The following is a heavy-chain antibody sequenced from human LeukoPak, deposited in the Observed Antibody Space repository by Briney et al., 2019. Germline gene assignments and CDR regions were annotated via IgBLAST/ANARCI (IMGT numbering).Heavy chain of an antibody. J-gene: IGHJ3*02. CDR1: GYTFTGYY. CDR2: INPNSGGT. Sequence: ASVKVSCKASGYTFTGYYMHWVRQAPGQGLEWMGWINPNSGGTNCAQKFQGRVTMTRDTSISTAYMELSRLRSDDTAVYYCARERSSELVRAFDIWGQGTMVTVSS. D-gene: IGHD6-6*01. CDR3: ARERSSELVRAFDI. V-gene: IGHV1-2*02.